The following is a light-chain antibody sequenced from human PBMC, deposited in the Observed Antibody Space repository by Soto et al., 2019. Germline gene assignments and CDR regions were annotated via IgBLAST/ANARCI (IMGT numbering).Light chain of an antibody. J-gene: IGKJ5*01. CDR3: MQALQTPVT. CDR2: LGS. V-gene: IGKV2-28*01. CDR1: QSLLHSNGYKY. Sequence: DIVMTQSPLSLPVTPGEPASISCRSSQSLLHSNGYKYLDWYLQKPGQSPQLLIYLGSNRASGVPERFSGSGSGTDFTLKISRVEAEDVGVYYCMQALQTPVTFGQGTRLEIK.